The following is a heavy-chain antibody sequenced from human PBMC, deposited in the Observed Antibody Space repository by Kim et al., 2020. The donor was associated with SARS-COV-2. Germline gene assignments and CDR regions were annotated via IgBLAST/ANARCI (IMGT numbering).Heavy chain of an antibody. Sequence: SETLSLTCSVSGGSINYYYWSWIRQPPGKGLEWIGYIYYTGSTNYNPSLKSRVTISVDTSKNQFSLKLSSVTAADTAVYYCARVVPADGPDWYFDLLGRG. CDR1: GGSINYYY. CDR2: IYYTGST. J-gene: IGHJ2*01. V-gene: IGHV4-59*01. D-gene: IGHD2-2*01. CDR3: ARVVPADGPDWYFDL.